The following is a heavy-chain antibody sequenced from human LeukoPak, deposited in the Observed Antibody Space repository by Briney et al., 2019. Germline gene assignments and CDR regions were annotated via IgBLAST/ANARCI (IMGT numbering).Heavy chain of an antibody. CDR1: GFTVSSNY. V-gene: IGHV3-53*01. CDR3: ARGGIEMATINY. D-gene: IGHD5-24*01. CDR2: IYSGGST. J-gene: IGHJ4*02. Sequence: GGSLGLSCAASGFTVSSNYMSWVRQAPGKGLEWVSVIYSGGSTYYADSVKGRFTISRDNSKNTLYLQMNSLRAEDTAVYYCARGGIEMATINYWGQGTLVTVSS.